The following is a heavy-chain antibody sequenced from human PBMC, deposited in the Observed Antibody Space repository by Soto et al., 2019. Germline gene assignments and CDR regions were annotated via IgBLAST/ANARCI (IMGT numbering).Heavy chain of an antibody. CDR2: IYYSGST. Sequence: QVQLQESGPGLVKPSETLSLTCTVSGGSVSSGSYYWSWIRQPPGKGLEWIGYIYYSGSTNYNPSLKIRVTVSVDTSKKQFSLKLSSVTAADTAVYYCARAAQYSPTPNWGQGTLVTVSS. J-gene: IGHJ4*02. D-gene: IGHD5-18*01. CDR3: ARAAQYSPTPN. V-gene: IGHV4-61*01. CDR1: GGSVSSGSYY.